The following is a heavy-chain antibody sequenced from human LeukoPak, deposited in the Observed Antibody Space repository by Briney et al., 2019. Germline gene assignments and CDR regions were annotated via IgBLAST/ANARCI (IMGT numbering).Heavy chain of an antibody. CDR2: IWYDGSNK. CDR3: ARDSSPLWIGEFGAFDI. J-gene: IGHJ3*02. Sequence: PGGSLRLSCAASGFTFSSYGMHWVRQAPGKGLEWVAVIWYDGSNKYYADSVKGRFTISRDNSKNTLYLQMNSLRAEDTAVYYCARDSSPLWIGEFGAFDIWSQGTMVTVSS. CDR1: GFTFSSYG. V-gene: IGHV3-33*01. D-gene: IGHD3-10*01.